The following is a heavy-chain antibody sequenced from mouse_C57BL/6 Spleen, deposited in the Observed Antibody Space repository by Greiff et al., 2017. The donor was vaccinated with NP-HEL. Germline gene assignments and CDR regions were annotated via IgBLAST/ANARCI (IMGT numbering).Heavy chain of an antibody. CDR1: GYTFTSYW. CDR3: AREGYSNYAWFAY. V-gene: IGHV1-64*01. J-gene: IGHJ3*01. Sequence: QVQLQQPGAELVKPGASVKLSCKASGYTFTSYWMHWVKPRPGQGLEWIGMIHPNSGSTNYNEKFKSKATLTVDKSSSTAYMQLSSLTSEDSAVYYCAREGYSNYAWFAYWGQGTLVTVSA. CDR2: IHPNSGST. D-gene: IGHD2-5*01.